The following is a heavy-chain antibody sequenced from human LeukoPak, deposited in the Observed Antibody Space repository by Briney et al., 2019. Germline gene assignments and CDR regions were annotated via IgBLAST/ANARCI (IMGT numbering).Heavy chain of an antibody. D-gene: IGHD6-19*01. J-gene: IGHJ6*04. CDR3: ARGTYSSGWGRNYYYGMDV. Sequence: GGSLRLSCAASGFTFSNFAMNWVRQAPGKGLEWVSAIGGNSANLYHADSAKGRFTISRDNSKSTLYMQINNLRPGGRAINYFARGTYSSGWGRNYYYGMDVWGKGTTVTVSS. V-gene: IGHV3-23*01. CDR2: IGGNSANL. CDR1: GFTFSNFA.